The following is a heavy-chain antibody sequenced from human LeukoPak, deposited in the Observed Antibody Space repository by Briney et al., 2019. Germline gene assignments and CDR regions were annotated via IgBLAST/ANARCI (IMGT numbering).Heavy chain of an antibody. D-gene: IGHD5-18*01. Sequence: GGSLRLSCAASEFTFSNAWMNWVRQAPGKGLEWVGRIKSKTDGGTTDYAAPVKGRFTISRDDLKNTLYLQMNSLRAEDTAVYYCAREGWGYSSYENAFDIWGQGTMVTVSS. V-gene: IGHV3-15*01. CDR3: AREGWGYSSYENAFDI. J-gene: IGHJ3*02. CDR2: IKSKTDGGTT. CDR1: EFTFSNAW.